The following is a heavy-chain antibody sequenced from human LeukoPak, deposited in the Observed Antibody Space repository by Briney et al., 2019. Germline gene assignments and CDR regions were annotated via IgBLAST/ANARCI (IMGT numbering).Heavy chain of an antibody. CDR1: GGSISSSSHY. D-gene: IGHD2-15*01. CDR3: ARPLVYCSGGSCSHAFDI. CDR2: IYYSGST. V-gene: IGHV4-39*01. J-gene: IGHJ3*02. Sequence: SETLSLTCTVSGGSISSSSHYWGWIRQPPGKGLEWFGSIYYSGSTYYNPSLKSRVTISVDTSKNQFSLKLSSVTAADTAVYYCARPLVYCSGGSCSHAFDIWGQGTMVTVSS.